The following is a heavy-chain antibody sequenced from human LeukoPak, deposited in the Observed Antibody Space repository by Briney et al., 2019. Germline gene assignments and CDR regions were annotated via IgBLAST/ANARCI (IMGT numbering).Heavy chain of an antibody. D-gene: IGHD3-22*01. CDR3: ARDAYYYDSSGYYMFDY. CDR2: IKQDGSEK. J-gene: IGHJ4*02. CDR1: GFTFSSYW. Sequence: GGSLRLSCAASGFTFSSYWMSWVRQAPGKGLEWVANIKQDGSEKYYVDSVKGRFTISRDNAKNPLYLQMNSLRAEDTAVYYCARDAYYYDSSGYYMFDYWGQGTLVTVSS. V-gene: IGHV3-7*01.